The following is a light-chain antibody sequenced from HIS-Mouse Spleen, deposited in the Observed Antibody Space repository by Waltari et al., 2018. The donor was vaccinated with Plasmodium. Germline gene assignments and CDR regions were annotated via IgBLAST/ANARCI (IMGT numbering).Light chain of an antibody. Sequence: DIQMTQSPSSLSASVGDRVTSTCQARQGISNYLNWYQQKPGKAPKLLIYDASNLETGVPARFSGSGSGTDFTITISSLQPEDIATYYCQQYDNPPPLFTFGPGTKVDIK. CDR2: DAS. V-gene: IGKV1-33*01. CDR3: QQYDNPPPLFT. J-gene: IGKJ3*01. CDR1: QGISNY.